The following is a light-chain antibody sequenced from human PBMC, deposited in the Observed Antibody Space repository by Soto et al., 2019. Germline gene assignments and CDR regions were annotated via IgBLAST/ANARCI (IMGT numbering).Light chain of an antibody. V-gene: IGKV1-39*01. CDR2: AAS. CDR3: QQSYSTPWT. CDR1: QSISSY. J-gene: IGKJ1*01. Sequence: DIKMTQSPSSLSPSVVDRLTITCRASQSISSYLNWYHKKPGKAPKLLIYAASSLQSGVPSRFSGSGSATDFTLTISSLQTEDFAPYYCQQSYSTPWTFGQGTQVEIK.